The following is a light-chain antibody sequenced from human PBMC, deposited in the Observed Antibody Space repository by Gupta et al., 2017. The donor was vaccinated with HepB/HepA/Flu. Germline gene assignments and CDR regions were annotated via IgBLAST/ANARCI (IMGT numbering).Light chain of an antibody. CDR3: QQFNGYPCS. CDR2: DAS. Sequence: AIQLTQSPSSLSASVGDRVTITCRASQSIGRALAWYQQNPGQPPKLLIYDASNLESGVPSRFSGSGYGTDFTLTISSLQPEDFATYYCQQFNGYPCSFGQGTKLDFK. CDR1: QSIGRA. V-gene: IGKV1-13*02. J-gene: IGKJ2*04.